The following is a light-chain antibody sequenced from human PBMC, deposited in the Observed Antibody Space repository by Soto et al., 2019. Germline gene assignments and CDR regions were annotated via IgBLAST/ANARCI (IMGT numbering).Light chain of an antibody. J-gene: IGKJ2*01. CDR1: QSISSW. CDR3: QQYSSYYT. CDR2: DAS. V-gene: IGKV1-5*01. Sequence: DIQMTQSPSTLSASVGDRVTITCRASQSISSWLAWYQQKPGKAPKLLISDASTLESGVPSRFSGSGSGTDFTLTISGLQPYDFATYYCQQYSSYYTFGQGTKLEIK.